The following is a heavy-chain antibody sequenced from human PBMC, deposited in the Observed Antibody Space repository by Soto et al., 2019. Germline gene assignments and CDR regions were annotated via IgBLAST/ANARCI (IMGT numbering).Heavy chain of an antibody. CDR1: GFTFTTSA. J-gene: IGHJ6*02. V-gene: IGHV1-58*02. CDR3: AATIIAVAGSGYYGMDV. CDR2: IVVGSGNI. Sequence: QMQLVQSGPEVKKPGTSVKVSCKASGFTFTTSAMQWVRQARGQRLEWIGWIVVGSGNINYAQKFQERVTITRDMSTGTDYMEVSSLRSEDTAVYYCAATIIAVAGSGYYGMDVWGQGTTVTVSS. D-gene: IGHD6-19*01.